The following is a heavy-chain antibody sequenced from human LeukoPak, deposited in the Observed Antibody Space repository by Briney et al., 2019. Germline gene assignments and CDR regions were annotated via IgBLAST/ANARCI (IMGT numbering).Heavy chain of an antibody. D-gene: IGHD5-24*01. CDR3: ARQNNTYHHYNLGWFDP. V-gene: IGHV4-34*01. CDR1: GGSFSGYY. J-gene: IGHJ5*02. Sequence: PSETLSLTCAVYGGSFSGYYWSWLRQPPGKGLECIGYIHYSGSTNYKPSLKSRVTISVDTSKNQFSLQLSSVTPEDTAVYYCARQNNTYHHYNLGWFDPWGQGTLVTVSS. CDR2: IHYSGST.